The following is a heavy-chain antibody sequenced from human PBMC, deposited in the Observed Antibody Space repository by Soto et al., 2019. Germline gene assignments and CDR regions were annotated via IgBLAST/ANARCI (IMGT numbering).Heavy chain of an antibody. CDR3: ARDSRYDYIWGTDY. Sequence: ESGGGLVQPGGSLRLSCAASGFTFSSYWMSWVRQAPGKGLEWVANIKQDGSEKYYVDSVKGRFTISRDNAKNSLYLQMNSLRAEDTAVYYCARDSRYDYIWGTDYWGQGTLVTVSS. V-gene: IGHV3-7*01. CDR2: IKQDGSEK. CDR1: GFTFSSYW. J-gene: IGHJ4*02. D-gene: IGHD3-16*01.